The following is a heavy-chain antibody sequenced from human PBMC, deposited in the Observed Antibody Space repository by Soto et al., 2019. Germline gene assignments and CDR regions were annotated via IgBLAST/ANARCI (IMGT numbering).Heavy chain of an antibody. J-gene: IGHJ3*02. V-gene: IGHV1-69*01. CDR1: GGTFSSYA. CDR3: ARGTLTDDAFDI. CDR2: IMPVFGTT. Sequence: QVQLVQSGAEVKKPGSSVKVSCKASGGTFSSYAISWVRQAPGQGLEWMGGIMPVFGTTNNAQKFQGRVTITADEATSTAYMELSSLRSEDTAVYYCARGTLTDDAFDIWGQGTMVTGSS. D-gene: IGHD4-4*01.